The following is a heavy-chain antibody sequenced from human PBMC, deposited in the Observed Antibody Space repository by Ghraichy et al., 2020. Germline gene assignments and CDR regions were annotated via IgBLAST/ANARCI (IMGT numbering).Heavy chain of an antibody. CDR2: INHSGNT. Sequence: SETLSLTCTVFGGSFSGFSWSWVRQPPGKGLEWIGEINHSGNTNYNVSLKSRVTISGDTSKNQFSLELTSVTAADTAVYYCARGRGTSPQGYHYYYYTDVWGKGTTVTVSS. CDR3: ARGRGTSPQGYHYYYYTDV. D-gene: IGHD1-26*01. CDR1: GGSFSGFS. J-gene: IGHJ6*03. V-gene: IGHV4-34*01.